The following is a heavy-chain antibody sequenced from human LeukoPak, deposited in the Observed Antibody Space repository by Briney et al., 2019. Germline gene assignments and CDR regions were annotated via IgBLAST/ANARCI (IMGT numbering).Heavy chain of an antibody. V-gene: IGHV3-33*01. CDR1: GFTFSSYG. J-gene: IGHJ4*02. CDR2: IWYDGSNK. D-gene: IGHD3-16*01. CDR3: ARDSQLGGWVDY. Sequence: GRSLRLSCAASGFTFSSYGMHWVRQAPGKGLEWVAVIWYDGSNKYYADSVKGRFTISRDNSKNTLYLQMNSLRAEDTAVYYCARDSQLGGWVDYWGQGTLVTVS.